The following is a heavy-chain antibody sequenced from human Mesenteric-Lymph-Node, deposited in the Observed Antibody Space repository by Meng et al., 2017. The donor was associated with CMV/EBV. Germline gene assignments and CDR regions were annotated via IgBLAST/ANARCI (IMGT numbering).Heavy chain of an antibody. J-gene: IGHJ4*02. V-gene: IGHV3-13*01. CDR1: GFTFSSYD. CDR2: IGTAGDT. D-gene: IGHD1-26*01. CDR3: ARAASGTYFFDS. Sequence: GESLKISCAASGFTFSSYDMHWVRQATGKGLEWVSAIGTAGDTYYPGSVKGRFTISRDNSRNRLFLQMNSLRPEDTAVYYCARAASGTYFFDSWGQGTLVTVSS.